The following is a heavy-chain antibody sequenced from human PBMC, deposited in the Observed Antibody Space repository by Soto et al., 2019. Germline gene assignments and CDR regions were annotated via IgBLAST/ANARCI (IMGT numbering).Heavy chain of an antibody. CDR3: ARSAGWYAIHA. J-gene: IGHJ5*02. D-gene: IGHD6-19*01. Sequence: QVQLQESGPGLVKPSGTLSLTCAVSGDSVSSPYYWCWVRQPPGKGLEWIGEVFHTGTTSYNPSLRSRVTISMDKSINQFSLDLRSGTAADTAVYYCARSAGWYAIHAWGPGTLV. CDR2: VFHTGTT. V-gene: IGHV4-4*02. CDR1: GDSVSSPYY.